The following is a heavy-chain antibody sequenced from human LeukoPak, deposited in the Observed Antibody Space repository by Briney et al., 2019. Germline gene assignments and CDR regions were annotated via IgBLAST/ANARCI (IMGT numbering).Heavy chain of an antibody. V-gene: IGHV4-61*02. CDR2: IYTSEST. J-gene: IGHJ5*02. Sequence: SETLSLTCTVSGGSISSGSYYWSWIWQPAGKGLEWIGRIYTSESTNYNPSLKSRVTISVDTSKNQFSLKLSSVTAADTAVYYCARAGGPYCSSTSCYLNWFDPWGQGTLVTVSS. CDR3: ARAGGPYCSSTSCYLNWFDP. CDR1: GGSISSGSYY. D-gene: IGHD2-2*01.